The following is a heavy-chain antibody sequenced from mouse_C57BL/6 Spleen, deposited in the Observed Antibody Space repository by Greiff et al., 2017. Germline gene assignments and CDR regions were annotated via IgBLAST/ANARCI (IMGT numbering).Heavy chain of an antibody. Sequence: VQLQQPGAELVRPGSSVKLSCKASGYTFTSYWMHWVKQRPIQGLEWIGNIDPSDSETHYNQKFKDKATLTVDKSSSTAYMQLSSLTSEDSAVYYCARYYYSNYGCFYYAMDYWGQGTSVTVSS. CDR3: ARYYYSNYGCFYYAMDY. CDR1: GYTFTSYW. D-gene: IGHD2-5*01. V-gene: IGHV1-52*01. J-gene: IGHJ4*01. CDR2: IDPSDSET.